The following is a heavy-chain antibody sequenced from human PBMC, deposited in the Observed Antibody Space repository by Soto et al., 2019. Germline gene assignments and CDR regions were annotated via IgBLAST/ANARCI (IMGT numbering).Heavy chain of an antibody. V-gene: IGHV4-61*01. CDR1: GGSVSSGSYY. D-gene: IGHD5-18*01. Sequence: LSLTCTVSGGSVSSGSYYWSWIRQPPGKGLEWIGYIYYSGSTNYNPSLKSRVTISVDTSKNQFSLKLSSVTAADTAVYYCARGGGQLWLLYVFDYWGQGTLVTVSS. J-gene: IGHJ4*02. CDR2: IYYSGST. CDR3: ARGGGQLWLLYVFDY.